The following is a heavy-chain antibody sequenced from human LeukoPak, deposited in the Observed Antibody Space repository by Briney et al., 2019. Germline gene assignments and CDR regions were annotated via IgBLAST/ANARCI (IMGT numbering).Heavy chain of an antibody. V-gene: IGHV3-23*01. D-gene: IGHD6-19*01. CDR3: AKDPTHSTGWFTWFDP. J-gene: IGHJ5*02. Sequence: GGSLRLSCAASGFTFSSYAMSWVRQAPGKGLEWVSAISGSGGSTYYAHSVKGRFTISRDNSKNTLSLQMNRLTAEDTAVYYCAKDPTHSTGWFTWFDPWGQGTLVTVSS. CDR1: GFTFSSYA. CDR2: ISGSGGST.